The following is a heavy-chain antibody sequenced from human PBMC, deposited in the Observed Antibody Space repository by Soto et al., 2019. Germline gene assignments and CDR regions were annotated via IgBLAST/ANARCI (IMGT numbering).Heavy chain of an antibody. Sequence: GGSLRLSCAASGFTFSNAWMNWVRQAPGKGLEWVGRIKSKTDGGTTDYAAPVKGRFTISRDDSKNTLYLQMNSLKTEDTAVYYCTFHRGGVDSCWDVWGQGTTVTVSS. D-gene: IGHD2-2*01. CDR3: TFHRGGVDSCWDV. V-gene: IGHV3-15*07. CDR1: GFTFSNAW. J-gene: IGHJ6*02. CDR2: IKSKTDGGTT.